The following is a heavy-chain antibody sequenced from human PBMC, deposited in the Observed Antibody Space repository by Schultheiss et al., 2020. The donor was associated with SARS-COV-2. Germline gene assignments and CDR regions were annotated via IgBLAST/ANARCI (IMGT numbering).Heavy chain of an antibody. CDR2: ISGSGGST. CDR1: GFTFSSYA. J-gene: IGHJ6*02. V-gene: IGHV3-23*01. Sequence: GGSLRLSCAASGFTFSSYAMSWVRQAPGKGLEWVSAISGSGGSTYYADSVKGRFTISRDNSKNTLYLQMNSLRAEDTAVYYCARAVPRVYYYYGMDVWGQGTTVTVSS. CDR3: ARAVPRVYYYYGMDV. D-gene: IGHD2-2*01.